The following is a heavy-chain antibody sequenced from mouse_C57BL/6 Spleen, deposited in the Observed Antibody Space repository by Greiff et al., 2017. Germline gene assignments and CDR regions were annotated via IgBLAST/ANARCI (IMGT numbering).Heavy chain of an antibody. V-gene: IGHV5-16*01. Sequence: EVMLVESEGGLVQPGSSMKLSCTASGFTFSDYYMAWVRQVPEKGLEWVANINYDGSSTYYLDSLKSRFIISRDNAKNILYLQMSSLKSEDTATYYCARDTGSSSYYFDYWGQGTTLTVSS. J-gene: IGHJ2*01. D-gene: IGHD1-1*01. CDR2: INYDGSST. CDR3: ARDTGSSSYYFDY. CDR1: GFTFSDYY.